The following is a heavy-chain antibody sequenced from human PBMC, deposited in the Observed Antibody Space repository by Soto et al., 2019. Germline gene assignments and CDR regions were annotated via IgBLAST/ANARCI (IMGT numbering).Heavy chain of an antibody. CDR1: GFSFSSFS. Sequence: EVQLVESGGGLVQPGGSLRLSCVASGFSFSSFSMNWVRQAPAKGLEWVSYISRSSSTIYHADSVKGRFTISRDNAKNSLYLQMNSLRAEDTAVYYCARGSVYHGSGDDNWGQGILVTVSS. CDR2: ISRSSSTI. J-gene: IGHJ4*02. V-gene: IGHV3-48*01. D-gene: IGHD3-10*01. CDR3: ARGSVYHGSGDDN.